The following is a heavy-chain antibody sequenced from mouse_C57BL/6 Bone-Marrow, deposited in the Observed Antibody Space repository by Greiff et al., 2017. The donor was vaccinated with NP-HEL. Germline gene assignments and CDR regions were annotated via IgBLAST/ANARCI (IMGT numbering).Heavy chain of an antibody. Sequence: QVQLQQSGAELARPGASVKLSCKASGYTFTSSGISWVKQRTGQGLEWIGEIYPRSGNTYYNEKFKGKATLTADKSSSTAYMELRSLTSEDSAVYFCARETTVVARGTYWGQGTLVTVSA. D-gene: IGHD1-1*01. J-gene: IGHJ3*01. CDR1: GYTFTSSG. CDR3: ARETTVVARGTY. CDR2: IYPRSGNT. V-gene: IGHV1-81*01.